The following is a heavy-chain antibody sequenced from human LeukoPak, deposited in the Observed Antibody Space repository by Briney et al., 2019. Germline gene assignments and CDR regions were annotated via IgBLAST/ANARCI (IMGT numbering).Heavy chain of an antibody. D-gene: IGHD6-19*01. J-gene: IGHJ4*02. CDR1: GGSISSSSYY. V-gene: IGHV4-39*01. CDR2: IYYSGST. CDR3: ARRGMAVAGTFDY. Sequence: SETLSLTCTVPGGSISSSSYYWGWIRQPPGKGLEWIGSIYYSGSTYYNPSLKSRVTISVDTSKNQFSLKLSSVTAADTAVYYCARRGMAVAGTFDYWGQGTLVTVSS.